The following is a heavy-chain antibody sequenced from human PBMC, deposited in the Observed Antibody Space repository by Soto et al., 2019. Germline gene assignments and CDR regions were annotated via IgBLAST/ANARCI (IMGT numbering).Heavy chain of an antibody. V-gene: IGHV1-18*01. D-gene: IGHD6-19*01. CDR3: ARDRSYSSGWYLPADY. J-gene: IGHJ4*02. Sequence: ASVKVSCKASGYTFTSYGISWVRQAPGQGLEWMGWISAYNGNTNYAQKLQGRVTMTTDTSTSTAYMELRSLRSDDTAVYYCARDRSYSSGWYLPADYWGQGTLVTVSS. CDR2: ISAYNGNT. CDR1: GYTFTSYG.